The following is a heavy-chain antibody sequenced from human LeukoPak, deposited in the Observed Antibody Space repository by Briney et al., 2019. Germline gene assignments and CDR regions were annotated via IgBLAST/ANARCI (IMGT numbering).Heavy chain of an antibody. J-gene: IGHJ4*02. CDR3: AKDRLLWFGGPGY. V-gene: IGHV1-46*01. CDR1: GYTFTSYY. Sequence: ASVKVSCKASGYTFTSYYIHWVRQAPGQGLEWMGIINPSGGNTNYAQKFRGRVTMTRDTSTSTVYMELCSLRSEDTAVYYCAKDRLLWFGGPGYWGQGTLVTVSS. CDR2: INPSGGNT. D-gene: IGHD3-10*01.